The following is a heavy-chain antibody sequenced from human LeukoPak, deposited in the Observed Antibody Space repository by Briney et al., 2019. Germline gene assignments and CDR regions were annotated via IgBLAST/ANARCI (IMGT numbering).Heavy chain of an antibody. D-gene: IGHD2-8*02. Sequence: GGSLCPFRAVSAFTISTNGVRSARQAPGQGLEWVSVISDSGDDTYYADPVRGRFTISRDNCRNPLYLQQLSLRPDDAPVHYWGKDTSIEEYCTDTVCSQCDYWGQGTLVTVSS. CDR1: AFTISTNG. J-gene: IGHJ4*02. CDR2: ISDSGDDT. CDR3: GKDTSIEEYCTDTVCSQCDY. V-gene: IGHV3-23*01.